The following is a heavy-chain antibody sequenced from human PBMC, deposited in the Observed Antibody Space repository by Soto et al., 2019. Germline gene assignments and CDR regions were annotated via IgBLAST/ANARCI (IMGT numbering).Heavy chain of an antibody. CDR2: IYWDDDK. CDR1: GFSLTTTGVG. CDR3: AHVGVLEQWLYRLDH. D-gene: IGHD6-19*01. V-gene: IGHV2-5*02. Sequence: QITLKESGPSLVKPTQTLTLTCTFSGFSLTTTGVGVVWNRQPPGKALECLALIYWDDDKHYSPSLRSSLTVTKDTTKNQVVLTLSNVDPADTGTYFCAHVGVLEQWLYRLDHWGQGTLVTVSS. J-gene: IGHJ4*02.